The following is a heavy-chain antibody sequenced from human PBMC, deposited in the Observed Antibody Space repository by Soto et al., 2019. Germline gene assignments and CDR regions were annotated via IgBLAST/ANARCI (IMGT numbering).Heavy chain of an antibody. J-gene: IGHJ6*02. D-gene: IGHD6-13*01. CDR2: ISYDGSNK. CDR3: AKEGIAAAGTGPAQPLPSRSYYCYGMDV. Sequence: GGSLRLSCAASGFTFSSYGMHWVRQAPGKGLEWVAVISYDGSNKYYADSVKGRFTISRDNSKNTLYLQMNSLRAEDTAVYYCAKEGIAAAGTGPAQPLPSRSYYCYGMDVWGQGPTVTVS. V-gene: IGHV3-30*18. CDR1: GFTFSSYG.